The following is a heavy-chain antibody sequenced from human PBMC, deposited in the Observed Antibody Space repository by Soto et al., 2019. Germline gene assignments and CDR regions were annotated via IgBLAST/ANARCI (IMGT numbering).Heavy chain of an antibody. D-gene: IGHD2-2*01. Sequence: PGGSLRLSCAASGFTFSSYGMHWVRQAPGKGLEWVAVIWYDGSNKYYADSVKGRFTISRDNSKNTLYLQMNSLRAEDTAVYYCASLVVVPNYYYGMDVWGQGTTVTVSS. V-gene: IGHV3-33*01. CDR3: ASLVVVPNYYYGMDV. J-gene: IGHJ6*02. CDR1: GFTFSSYG. CDR2: IWYDGSNK.